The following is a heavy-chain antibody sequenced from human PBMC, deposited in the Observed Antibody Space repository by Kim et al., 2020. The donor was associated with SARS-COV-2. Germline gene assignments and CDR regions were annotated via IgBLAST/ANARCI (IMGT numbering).Heavy chain of an antibody. CDR3: ARDMGAAGSSQRAHYYYYYGMDV. Sequence: GGSLRLSCAASGFTFSSYAMHWVRQAPGMGLEWVAVISYDGSNKYYVDSVKGRFTISRDNSKNTLYLQMNSLRAEDTAVYYCARDMGAAGSSQRAHYYYYYGMDVWGHGTTVTDSS. V-gene: IGHV3-30*04. CDR2: ISYDGSNK. J-gene: IGHJ6*02. CDR1: GFTFSSYA. D-gene: IGHD6-13*01.